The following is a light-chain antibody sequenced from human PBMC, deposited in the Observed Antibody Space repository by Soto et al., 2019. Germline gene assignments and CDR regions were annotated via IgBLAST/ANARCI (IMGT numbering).Light chain of an antibody. J-gene: IGKJ4*01. CDR3: QQFNNYPLT. CDR2: DAS. Sequence: AIQLTQSPSSLSASVGDRVTITCRASQGISSALAGYQQKPGKAPKSLIYDASSLESGVPSRFSGSGAGTDLTVTISSLQPEDCATYYCQQFNNYPLTCGGGTQVEIK. V-gene: IGKV1D-13*01. CDR1: QGISSA.